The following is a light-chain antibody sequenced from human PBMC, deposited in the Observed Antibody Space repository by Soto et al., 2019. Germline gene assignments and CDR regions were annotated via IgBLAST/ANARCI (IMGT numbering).Light chain of an antibody. Sequence: DMEMTQSPSSLSASVGDRVTITCRASQSISNYLNWYQHKPGKVPKLLIYAASSLHSGVPTRFSGSGSGTDFAITINSLQPEDFATYYCQQSYGTPLTFGGGTKIEIK. CDR3: QQSYGTPLT. J-gene: IGKJ4*01. CDR2: AAS. CDR1: QSISNY. V-gene: IGKV1-39*01.